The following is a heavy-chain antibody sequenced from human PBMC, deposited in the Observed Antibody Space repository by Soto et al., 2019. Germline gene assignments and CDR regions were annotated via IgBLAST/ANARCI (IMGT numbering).Heavy chain of an antibody. D-gene: IGHD6-13*01. J-gene: IGHJ5*02. Sequence: SETLSLTCTVSGGSISSYYWSWIRQPPGKGLEWIGYIYYSGSTNYNPSLKSRVTISVDTSKNQFSLKLSSVTAADTAVYYCARFPPAGTLYVNWFDPWGQGTLVTVSS. CDR1: GGSISSYY. CDR3: ARFPPAGTLYVNWFDP. CDR2: IYYSGST. V-gene: IGHV4-59*01.